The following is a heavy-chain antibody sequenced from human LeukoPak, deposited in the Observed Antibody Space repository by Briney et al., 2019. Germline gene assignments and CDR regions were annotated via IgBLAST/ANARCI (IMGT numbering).Heavy chain of an antibody. D-gene: IGHD3-10*01. V-gene: IGHV3-48*03. CDR1: GFTFSSYE. J-gene: IGHJ4*02. CDR2: SSSGYPI. CDR3: ARGSLRLRAYYFDY. Sequence: GGSLRLSCAASGFTFSSYEMNWVRQAPGKGLEWVSYSSSGYPIYYADSVKGRFTISRDNAKHSLYLQMNSLRAEDTAVYYCARGSLRLRAYYFDYWGQGTLVTVSS.